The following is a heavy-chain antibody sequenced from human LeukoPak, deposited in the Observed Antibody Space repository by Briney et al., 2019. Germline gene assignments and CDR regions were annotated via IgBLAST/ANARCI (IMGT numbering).Heavy chain of an antibody. Sequence: GSVKVSCKASGYTFTSYDINWVRQATGQGLEWMGWMNPNSGNTGYAQKFQGRVTMTRNTSISTAYMELSSLRSEDTAVYYCARGELLGLSFPFDIWGQGTMVTVSS. V-gene: IGHV1-8*01. CDR1: GYTFTSYD. D-gene: IGHD1-26*01. CDR3: ARGELLGLSFPFDI. J-gene: IGHJ3*02. CDR2: MNPNSGNT.